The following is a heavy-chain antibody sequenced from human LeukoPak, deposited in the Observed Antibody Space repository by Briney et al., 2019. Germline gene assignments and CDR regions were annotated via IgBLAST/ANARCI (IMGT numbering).Heavy chain of an antibody. D-gene: IGHD5-18*01. V-gene: IGHV3-74*01. J-gene: IGHJ4*02. CDR1: GFTFSSYW. CDR3: AKDGGYSYGYGRLDY. Sequence: GGSLRLSCAASGFTFSSYWMHWVRQAPGKGLVWVSRINTDGSSTSYADSVKGRFTISRDNAKNTLYLQMNSLRAEDTAVYYCAKDGGYSYGYGRLDYWGQGTLVTVSS. CDR2: INTDGSST.